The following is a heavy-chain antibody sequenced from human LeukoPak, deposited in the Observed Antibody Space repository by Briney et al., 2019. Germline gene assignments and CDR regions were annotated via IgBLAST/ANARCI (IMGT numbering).Heavy chain of an antibody. CDR2: IYYSGST. V-gene: IGHV4-39*07. J-gene: IGHJ5*02. CDR1: GGSISSSSYY. Sequence: PSETLSLTCTVSGGSISSSSYYWGWIRQPPGKGLEWIGSIYYSGSTNYNPSLKSRVTISVDTSKNQFSLKLSSVTAADTAVYYCARGVTTGTTFDEYNWFDPWGQGTLVTVSS. D-gene: IGHD1-1*01. CDR3: ARGVTTGTTFDEYNWFDP.